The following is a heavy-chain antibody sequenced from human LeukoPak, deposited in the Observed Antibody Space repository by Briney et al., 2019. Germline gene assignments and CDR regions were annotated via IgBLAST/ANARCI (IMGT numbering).Heavy chain of an antibody. J-gene: IGHJ6*02. V-gene: IGHV3-30-3*01. CDR3: ARAPPQIRNYGMDV. CDR2: ISYDGSDE. Sequence: GRSLRLSCAASGFTFSSYAMHWVRQAPGKGLEWVAIISYDGSDEYYVDSVKGRFTISRDNSKNTLNLQMNSLRAEDTAVYYCARAPPQIRNYGMDVWGQGTTVTVSS. CDR1: GFTFSSYA.